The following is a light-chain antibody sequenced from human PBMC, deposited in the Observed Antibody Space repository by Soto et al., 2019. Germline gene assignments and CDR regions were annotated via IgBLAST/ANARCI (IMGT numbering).Light chain of an antibody. J-gene: IGLJ3*02. Sequence: QSALTQPPSASGSPGQSVTISCTGTSSDVGGYNYVSWYQQHPGKAPKLMIYEVNKRPSGVPDRFSGSKSGNTASLTVSGLQAKDEADYYCSSYAGSNNLLFGGGTKLTVL. CDR1: SSDVGGYNY. V-gene: IGLV2-8*01. CDR3: SSYAGSNNLL. CDR2: EVN.